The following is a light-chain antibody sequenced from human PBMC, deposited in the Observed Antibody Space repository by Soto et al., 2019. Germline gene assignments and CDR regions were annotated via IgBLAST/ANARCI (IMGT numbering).Light chain of an antibody. CDR3: QQRSNWPWT. CDR1: QSVSGY. CDR2: DAS. J-gene: IGKJ4*01. V-gene: IGKV3-11*01. Sequence: LAVTPSPATLSLSPGERTTLSCRASQSVSGYLAWYQQKPGQAPRLLIYDASNMATGVPARFSGSGSGTDFTLTISSLEPEDFAVYYCQQRSNWPWTFGEGTKVEI.